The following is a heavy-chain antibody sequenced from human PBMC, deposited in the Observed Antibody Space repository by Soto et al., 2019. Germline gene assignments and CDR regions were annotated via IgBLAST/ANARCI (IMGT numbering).Heavy chain of an antibody. CDR1: GFTLSSYA. V-gene: IGHV3-23*01. Sequence: PGGSLRLSCAASGFTLSSYAMSWVRQAPGKGLEWVSAISGSGGSTYYADSVKGRFTISRDNSKNTLYLQMNSLRAEDTAVYYCAKDPGWELLGPFDYWGQGTLVTVSS. CDR2: ISGSGGST. CDR3: AKDPGWELLGPFDY. D-gene: IGHD1-26*01. J-gene: IGHJ4*02.